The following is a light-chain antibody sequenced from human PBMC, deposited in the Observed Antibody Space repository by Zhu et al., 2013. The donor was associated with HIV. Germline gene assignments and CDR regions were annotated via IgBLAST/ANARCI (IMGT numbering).Light chain of an antibody. Sequence: EIVMTQSPATLSVSPGERATLSCRASQSVSSNLAWYQQKPGQAPRLLIDGASTRATGIPARFSGSGSGTEFTLTITSLQSEDFAIYYCQQYGSSLRSFAQGTKLEIK. CDR3: QQYGSSLRS. CDR1: QSVSSN. J-gene: IGKJ2*03. CDR2: GAS. V-gene: IGKV3-15*01.